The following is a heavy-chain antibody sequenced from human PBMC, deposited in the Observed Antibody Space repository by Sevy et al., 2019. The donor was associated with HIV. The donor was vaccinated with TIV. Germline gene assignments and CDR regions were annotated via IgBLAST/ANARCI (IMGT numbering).Heavy chain of an antibody. CDR3: ARDPHCSSTSCYFRHIGYGSYYYYYGMDV. CDR1: GYTFTSYD. D-gene: IGHD2-2*01. CDR2: TNPNSGNT. J-gene: IGHJ6*02. V-gene: IGHV1-8*01. Sequence: ASVKVSCKASGYTFTSYDINWVRQATGQGLEWMGWTNPNSGNTGYAQKFQGRVTMTRNTSISTAYMELSSLRSEDTAVYYCARDPHCSSTSCYFRHIGYGSYYYYYGMDVWGQGTTVTVSS.